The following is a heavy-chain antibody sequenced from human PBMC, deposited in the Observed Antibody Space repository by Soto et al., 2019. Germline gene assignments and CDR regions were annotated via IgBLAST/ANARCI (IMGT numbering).Heavy chain of an antibody. D-gene: IGHD3-3*01. CDR3: ARHVASDRWSYFDN. V-gene: IGHV5-51*01. Sequence: ELQLLQSAAEVKKPGESLRISCEGFGYSFTTYWIGWVRQMPGKGLEWMGIIYPPNSETIYSPSFEGRVTISVDKSINTAFVQWISLEASDTAMYYFARHVASDRWSYFDNWGQGTLVSVSS. J-gene: IGHJ4*02. CDR1: GYSFTTYW. CDR2: IYPPNSET.